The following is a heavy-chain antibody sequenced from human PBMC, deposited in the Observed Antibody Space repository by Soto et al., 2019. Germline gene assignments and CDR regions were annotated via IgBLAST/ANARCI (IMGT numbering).Heavy chain of an antibody. CDR3: AHRMGKYGFWNGGYFDF. D-gene: IGHD3-3*01. V-gene: IGHV2-5*02. CDR1: GFSLNTRGVG. CDR2: IYWDDDR. J-gene: IGHJ4*02. Sequence: QITLKESGPTLVEPTQTLTLTCTFSGFSLNTRGVGVGWIRQPPGKALEWLAVIYWDDDRRYSPSLKVRLAITKDTSKNQVVLTMTNMDPVDTGTYYCAHRMGKYGFWNGGYFDFWGLGTLVTVSS.